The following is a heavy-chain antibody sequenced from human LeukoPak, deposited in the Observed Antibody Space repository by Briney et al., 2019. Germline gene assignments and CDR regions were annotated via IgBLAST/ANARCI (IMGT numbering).Heavy chain of an antibody. J-gene: IGHJ4*02. Sequence: GGSLRPSCATSGFTFDDYAMHWVRQAPGKGLEWVSLISGDGGSTYYADSVKGRFTISRDNSKNSLHVQMNNLRSEDTALYYCAKQAASGGGVDYWGQGTLVTVSS. CDR2: ISGDGGST. D-gene: IGHD3-16*01. CDR1: GFTFDDYA. V-gene: IGHV3-43*02. CDR3: AKQAASGGGVDY.